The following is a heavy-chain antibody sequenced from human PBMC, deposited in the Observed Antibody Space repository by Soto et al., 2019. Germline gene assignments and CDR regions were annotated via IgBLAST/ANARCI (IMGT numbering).Heavy chain of an antibody. J-gene: IGHJ4*02. CDR3: ARGRYGDY. CDR2: ISAHNGNT. V-gene: IGHV1-18*01. Sequence: QVHLVQSGAEVKKPGASVKVSCKGSGYAFTTYGITWVRQAPGQGLEWMGWISAHNGNTNYAQKPQGSVPVTRATTTSTAYMGLRSLRSDDAAVYYCARGRYGDYWGQGALVTVSS. D-gene: IGHD1-1*01. CDR1: GYAFTTYG.